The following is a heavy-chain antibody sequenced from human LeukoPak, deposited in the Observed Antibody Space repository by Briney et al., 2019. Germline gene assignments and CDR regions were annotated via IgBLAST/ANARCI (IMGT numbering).Heavy chain of an antibody. CDR2: TNNSGST. Sequence: SETLSPTCAVNGGSFSGYYWSWLRQPPGKGLEWIGETNNSGSTTYNPSLKSRATISVDTSKNQLSLKLSSVTAADTAVYYCARELGYCTGGNCYGGVFHYWGQGTLVTVSS. CDR1: GGSFSGYY. J-gene: IGHJ4*02. CDR3: ARELGYCTGGNCYGGVFHY. D-gene: IGHD2-15*01. V-gene: IGHV4-34*01.